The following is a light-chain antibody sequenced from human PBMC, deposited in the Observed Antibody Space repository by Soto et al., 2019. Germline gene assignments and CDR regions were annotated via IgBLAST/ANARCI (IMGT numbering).Light chain of an antibody. CDR1: QSISSTY. Sequence: EIVLAQSPGTLSLSQGERATLSCRASQSISSTYLTWYHQKPGQAPRLLIYDASRRATGIPDRFSGSGSGTDFSLTISRLEPEDFAVYYCQHYDSARWTFGLGTKVDI. CDR2: DAS. J-gene: IGKJ1*01. CDR3: QHYDSARWT. V-gene: IGKV3-20*01.